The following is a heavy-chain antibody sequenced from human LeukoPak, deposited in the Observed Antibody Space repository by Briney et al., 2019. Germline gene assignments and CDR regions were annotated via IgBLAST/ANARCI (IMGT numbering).Heavy chain of an antibody. CDR2: ISGSGGST. CDR3: AKSRTGYYDSRGYYRFDY. Sequence: GGSLRLSCTASGFTFSSYAMSWVRQAPGKGLEWVSAISGSGGSTYYADSVKGRFTISRDNSKNTLYLQMNSLRAEDTAVYYCAKSRTGYYDSRGYYRFDYWGQGTLVTVSS. D-gene: IGHD3-22*01. V-gene: IGHV3-23*01. CDR1: GFTFSSYA. J-gene: IGHJ4*02.